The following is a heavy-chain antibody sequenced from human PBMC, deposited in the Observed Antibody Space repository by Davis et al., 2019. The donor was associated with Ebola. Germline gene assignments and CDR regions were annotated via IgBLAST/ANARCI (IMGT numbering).Heavy chain of an antibody. V-gene: IGHV5-51*01. CDR3: ATLRRTVTGMDDGFDI. CDR2: IYSGDSDT. J-gene: IGHJ3*02. D-gene: IGHD4-11*01. CDR1: GYGFTNYW. Sequence: GESLKISCKGSGYGFTNYWIAWVRQMPGKGPEWMGIIYSGDSDTRYSPSFRGQVTISADKSFKTSFLHWSSLKASDTAMYYCATLRRTVTGMDDGFDIWGQGTMVTVSP.